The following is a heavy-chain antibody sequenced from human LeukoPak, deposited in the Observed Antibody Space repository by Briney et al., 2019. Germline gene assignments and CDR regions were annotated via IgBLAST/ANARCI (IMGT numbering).Heavy chain of an antibody. D-gene: IGHD3-16*01. CDR2: ISYDGSNK. Sequence: PGRSLRLSCAASGFTFSTYAMHWVRQALGKGLEWVTFISYDGSNKFYADSVKGRFTISRDNSKNTLSLQMNSLRAEDTAVYYCARDAPRFGDSLDYWGQGTLVTVSS. CDR1: GFTFSTYA. V-gene: IGHV3-30*04. CDR3: ARDAPRFGDSLDY. J-gene: IGHJ4*02.